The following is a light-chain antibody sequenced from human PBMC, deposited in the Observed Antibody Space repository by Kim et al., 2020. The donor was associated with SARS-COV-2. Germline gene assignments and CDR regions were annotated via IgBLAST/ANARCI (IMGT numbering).Light chain of an antibody. CDR1: QSVLDRSNNKNS. CDR2: WAS. Sequence: DIVMTQSPDSLAVSLGERAALTCKSSQSVLDRSNNKNSLAWYQQKPGQPPKLLIYWASIRDSGVPDRFSGSGSGTDFTLTISNLQAEDVAVYYCQQYYSAPWTFGPGTKLEIK. CDR3: QQYYSAPWT. V-gene: IGKV4-1*01. J-gene: IGKJ1*01.